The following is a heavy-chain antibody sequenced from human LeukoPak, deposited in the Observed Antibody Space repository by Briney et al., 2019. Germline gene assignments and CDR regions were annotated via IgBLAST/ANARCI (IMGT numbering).Heavy chain of an antibody. D-gene: IGHD3-10*01. CDR1: GFTFSSYG. CDR3: AKGLLLWFGDPTRYYYGMDV. Sequence: GGSLRLSCAASGFTFSSYGMHWVRQALGKGLEWVAVISYDGSNKYYADSVKGRFTISRDNSKNTLYLQMNSLRAEDTAVYYCAKGLLLWFGDPTRYYYGMDVWGQGTTVTVSS. J-gene: IGHJ6*02. V-gene: IGHV3-30*18. CDR2: ISYDGSNK.